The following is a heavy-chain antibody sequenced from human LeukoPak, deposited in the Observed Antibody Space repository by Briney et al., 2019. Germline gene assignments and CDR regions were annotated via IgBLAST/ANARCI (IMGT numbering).Heavy chain of an antibody. V-gene: IGHV3-11*01. D-gene: IGHD2-21*01. CDR2: MRGSGSTV. Sequence: GGSLRLSCAASGFTFSDYYMSWIRQAPGKGLEWVSYMRGSGSTVYYADSVRGRFTVSSDNAKNSLYLQMNSLRAEDTAVYYCARGACVTCPRDYWGQGTLVTVSS. CDR3: ARGACVTCPRDY. J-gene: IGHJ4*02. CDR1: GFTFSDYY.